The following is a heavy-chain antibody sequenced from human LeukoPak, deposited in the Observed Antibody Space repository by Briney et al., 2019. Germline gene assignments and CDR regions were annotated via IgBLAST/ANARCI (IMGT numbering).Heavy chain of an antibody. Sequence: PGGSLRLSCAASGFTVSSNYMSWVRQAPGKGLEWVSAIYTGDSTYYADSVKGRFTISRDNSKNTLYLQMNSLRAEDTAVYYCASFDILTHDGQDYWGQGTLVTVSS. J-gene: IGHJ4*02. CDR3: ASFDILTHDGQDY. CDR2: IYTGDST. V-gene: IGHV3-53*01. CDR1: GFTVSSNY. D-gene: IGHD3-9*01.